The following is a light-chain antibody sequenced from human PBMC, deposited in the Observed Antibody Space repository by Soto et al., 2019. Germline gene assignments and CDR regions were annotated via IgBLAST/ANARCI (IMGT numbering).Light chain of an antibody. CDR3: LQYNDWPPKQYT. V-gene: IGKV3-15*01. Sequence: EIVMTQSPATLSVSPGERVTLSCRASQSVSSDLAWYQYNPGQAPRLLIYGASTRATGTPARFSGSGSGTEFSLSIISLQSEDFAVYYCLQYNDWPPKQYTFGQGTKLEIK. J-gene: IGKJ2*01. CDR1: QSVSSD. CDR2: GAS.